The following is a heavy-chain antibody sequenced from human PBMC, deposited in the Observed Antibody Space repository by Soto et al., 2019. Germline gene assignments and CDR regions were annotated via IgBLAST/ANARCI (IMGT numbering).Heavy chain of an antibody. D-gene: IGHD6-19*01. J-gene: IGHJ4*02. V-gene: IGHV3-7*01. CDR2: IKQDGSEK. CDR3: ARGVAVAGMYFDY. Sequence: WVANIKQDGSEKYYVDSVKDRFTISRDNAKNSLYLQMNSLRAEDTAVYYCARGVAVAGMYFDYWGQGTLVTVSS.